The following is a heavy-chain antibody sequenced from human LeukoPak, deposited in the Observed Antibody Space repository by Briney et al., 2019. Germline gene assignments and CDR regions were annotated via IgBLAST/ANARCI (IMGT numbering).Heavy chain of an antibody. D-gene: IGHD6-19*01. V-gene: IGHV4-59*01. Sequence: PSETLSLTCTVSGGSISSYYWSWIRQPPGKGLEWIGSIYYSGSTNYNPSLKSRVTTSVDTPKNQFSLKLSSVTDADTAVYYCASVSYSSGWCDDYFDYWVQGTLVTVPS. CDR1: GGSISSYY. J-gene: IGHJ4*02. CDR3: ASVSYSSGWCDDYFDY. CDR2: IYYSGST.